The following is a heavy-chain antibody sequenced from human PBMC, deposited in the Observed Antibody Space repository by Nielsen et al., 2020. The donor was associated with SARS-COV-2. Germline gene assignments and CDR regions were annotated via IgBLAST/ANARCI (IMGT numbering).Heavy chain of an antibody. CDR2: INPSGGST. J-gene: IGHJ6*02. V-gene: IGHV1-46*01. D-gene: IGHD3-16*01. CDR1: GYTFTSYY. CDR3: ARQSWGRGMDV. Sequence: ASVKVSCKASGYTFTSYYMHWVRQAPGQGLEWMGIINPSGGSTSCAQKFQGRVTMTRDTSTSTVYMELSSLRSEDTAVYYCARQSWGRGMDVWGQGTTVTVSS.